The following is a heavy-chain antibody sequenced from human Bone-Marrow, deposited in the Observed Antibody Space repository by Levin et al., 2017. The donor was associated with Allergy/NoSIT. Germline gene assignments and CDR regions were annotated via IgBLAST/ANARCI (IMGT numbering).Heavy chain of an antibody. CDR1: GYSFTSYW. Sequence: GGSLRLSCKGSGYSFTSYWISWVRQMPGKGLEWMGRIDPSDSYTNYSPSFQGHVTISADKSISTAYLQWSSLKASDTAMYYCARLGYCSGGSCYSGGYGMDVWGQGTTVTVSS. V-gene: IGHV5-10-1*01. J-gene: IGHJ6*02. CDR2: IDPSDSYT. D-gene: IGHD2-15*01. CDR3: ARLGYCSGGSCYSGGYGMDV.